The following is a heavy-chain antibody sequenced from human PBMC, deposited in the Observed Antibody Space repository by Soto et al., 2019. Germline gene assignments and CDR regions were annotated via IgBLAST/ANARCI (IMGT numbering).Heavy chain of an antibody. Sequence: PSETLSLTCTVSGGSISSYYWSWIRQPPGKGLEWIGYIYYSGSTNYNPSLKSRVTISVDTSKNQFSLRLSSVTAADTALYYCALSSRGYYYGMDVWGQGTTVTVSS. CDR1: GGSISSYY. V-gene: IGHV4-59*08. J-gene: IGHJ6*02. D-gene: IGHD1-26*01. CDR3: ALSSRGYYYGMDV. CDR2: IYYSGST.